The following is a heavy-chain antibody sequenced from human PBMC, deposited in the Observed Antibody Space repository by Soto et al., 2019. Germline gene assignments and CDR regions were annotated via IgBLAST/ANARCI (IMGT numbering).Heavy chain of an antibody. Sequence: EVQLVESGGGLVQPGGSLRLSCAATGFTFSTYWMHWVRQGPGKGLVWVSRISTDGSSTTYADSVKGRFTISRDSPKNTLYLQMNSLRAEDTAVYYCARATGSNHPFDYWGQGSLVTVSS. D-gene: IGHD2-2*01. CDR3: ARATGSNHPFDY. J-gene: IGHJ4*02. V-gene: IGHV3-74*01. CDR2: ISTDGSST. CDR1: GFTFSTYW.